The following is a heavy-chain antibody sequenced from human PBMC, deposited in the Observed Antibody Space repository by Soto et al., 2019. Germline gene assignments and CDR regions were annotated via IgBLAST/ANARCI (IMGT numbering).Heavy chain of an antibody. D-gene: IGHD1-26*01. CDR1: GFTFSSYGMTFSSYA. Sequence: EVQLLESGGGSVQPGGSLRLSCAASGFTFSSYGMTFSSYAMSWVRQAPGKGLEWVSTISGSGDSTYYADSVKGRFTISRDNSKNTLFLQMNSLRAGDTALYYCAKGGRASGSPRDYWGQGTLVTVSS. CDR2: ISGSGDST. V-gene: IGHV3-23*01. CDR3: AKGGRASGSPRDY. J-gene: IGHJ4*02.